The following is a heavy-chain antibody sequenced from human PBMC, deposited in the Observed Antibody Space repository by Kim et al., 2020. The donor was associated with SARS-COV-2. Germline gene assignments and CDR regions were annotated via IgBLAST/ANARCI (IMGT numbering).Heavy chain of an antibody. CDR2: IYYSGST. V-gene: IGHV4-39*01. Sequence: SETLSLTCTVSGGSISSRSYYWGWIRQPPGKGLEWIGSIYYSGSTYYNPSLKSRVTISVDTAKNQFSLKLSSVTAAATAVYYCARHPLWYSYYMDVWGKGTTVTVSS. CDR1: GGSISSRSYY. CDR3: ARHPLWYSYYMDV. J-gene: IGHJ6*03.